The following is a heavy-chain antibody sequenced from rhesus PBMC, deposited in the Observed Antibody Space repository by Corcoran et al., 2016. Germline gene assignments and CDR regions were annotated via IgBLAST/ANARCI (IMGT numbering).Heavy chain of an antibody. V-gene: IGHV4-169*01. CDR2: FYGSGSST. D-gene: IGHD2-21*01. CDR1: GGSISSSY. Sequence: QVQLQESGPGLVKPSETLSVTCAVSGGSISSSYWSWIRQAQGKGLEWFGYFYGSGSSTNSNPSLKRRVTLSVDTSKNQLSLKLSSVTTADTAVYYCARGRISGSRWGQGVLVTVSS. CDR3: ARGRISGSR. J-gene: IGHJ4*01.